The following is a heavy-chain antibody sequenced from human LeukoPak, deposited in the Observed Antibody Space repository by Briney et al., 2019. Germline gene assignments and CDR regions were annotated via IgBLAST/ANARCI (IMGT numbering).Heavy chain of an antibody. CDR2: IYYSGST. CDR1: GGSISSYY. J-gene: IGHJ4*02. V-gene: IGHV4-59*01. D-gene: IGHD6-19*01. CDR3: ASGWLFFDY. Sequence: SETLSLTCTVSGGSISSYYWSWTRQPPGKGLEWIGYIYYSGSTNYNPSLKSRVTISVDTSKNQFSLKLSSVTDADTAVYYCASGWLFFDYWGQGTLVTVSS.